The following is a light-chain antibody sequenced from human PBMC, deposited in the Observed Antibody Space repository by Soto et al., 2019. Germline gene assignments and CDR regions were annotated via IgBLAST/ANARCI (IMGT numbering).Light chain of an antibody. V-gene: IGKV1-39*01. J-gene: IGKJ1*01. CDR1: QSISNY. Sequence: IQMTQSPASLSASVGDRVTITCRPSQSISNYVHWYQQQPGKAPHLLIYTVSNLQSDVPSRFSGSGSGTDFTLTISNLQPDDFATYYCQQTFSAPPTFDQGTRVDI. CDR3: QQTFSAPPT. CDR2: TVS.